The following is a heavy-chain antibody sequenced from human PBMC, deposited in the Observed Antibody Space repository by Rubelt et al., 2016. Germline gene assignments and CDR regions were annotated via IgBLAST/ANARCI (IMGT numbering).Heavy chain of an antibody. D-gene: IGHD3-9*01. V-gene: IGHV3-15*07. Sequence: GKGLEWVGRIKSKTDGGTTDYAAPVKGRFTISRDDSKNTLYLQMNSLKTEDTAVYYCTTLGYYDILTGTGDAFDIWGQGTMVTVSS. J-gene: IGHJ3*02. CDR3: TTLGYYDILTGTGDAFDI. CDR2: IKSKTDGGTT.